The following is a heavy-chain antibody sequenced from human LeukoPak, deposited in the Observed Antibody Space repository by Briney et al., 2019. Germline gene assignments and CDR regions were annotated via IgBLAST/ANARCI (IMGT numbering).Heavy chain of an antibody. D-gene: IGHD4-17*01. J-gene: IGHJ5*02. CDR3: ARDPYGDYVFDP. CDR2: IYYSGST. CDR1: GGSISSYY. Sequence: SETLSLTCTVSGGSISSYYWSWIRQPPGKGLEWIGYIYYSGSTNYNPSLKSRVTISVETSKNQFSLKLTSVTAADTAVYYCARDPYGDYVFDPWGQGTLVTVSS. V-gene: IGHV4-59*12.